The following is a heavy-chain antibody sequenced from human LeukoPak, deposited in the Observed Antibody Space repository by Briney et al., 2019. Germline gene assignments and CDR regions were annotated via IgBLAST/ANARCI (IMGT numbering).Heavy chain of an antibody. J-gene: IGHJ6*03. CDR3: ARVGDTSGYFYYLDV. CDR1: GDSINSRY. Sequence: SETLSLTCTVSGDSINSRYWSWIRQPPGKGLEWIGYISYSGGTNYNTSLKSRLTISLDTSESQFSLRLSSVTAADTAVYFCARVGDTSGYFYYLDVWGKGTTVTVSS. V-gene: IGHV4-59*11. D-gene: IGHD3-22*01. CDR2: ISYSGGT.